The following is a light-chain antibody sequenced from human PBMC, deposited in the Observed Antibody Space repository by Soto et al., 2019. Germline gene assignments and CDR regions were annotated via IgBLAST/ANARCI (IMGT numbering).Light chain of an antibody. Sequence: DIVMTQSPLSLPVTPGEPASISCGSSQSLLHSTGHNFLDWYVQKPGQSPQVLIYLGSHRASGVPDRFTGSGSGTDFTLKISRVEADDVGVYYCMQALETPITFGLGTRLEIK. CDR1: QSLLHSTGHNF. CDR2: LGS. V-gene: IGKV2-28*01. CDR3: MQALETPIT. J-gene: IGKJ5*01.